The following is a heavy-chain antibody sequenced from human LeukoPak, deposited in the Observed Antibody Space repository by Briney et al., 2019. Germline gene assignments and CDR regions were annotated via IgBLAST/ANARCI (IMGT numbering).Heavy chain of an antibody. CDR3: ARRSRTIFRVGRTYYYYMGV. D-gene: IGHD3-3*01. CDR1: GGSISSGGYY. J-gene: IGHJ6*03. CDR2: IYYSGST. V-gene: IGHV4-31*03. Sequence: PSETLSVTCTVSGGSISSGGYYWSWIRQHPGKGLEWIGYIYYSGSTYYNPSLKSRVTICGDTSKNQFSLKLSSSTAADTAVYYCARRSRTIFRVGRTYYYYMGVWGKGTTVTVSS.